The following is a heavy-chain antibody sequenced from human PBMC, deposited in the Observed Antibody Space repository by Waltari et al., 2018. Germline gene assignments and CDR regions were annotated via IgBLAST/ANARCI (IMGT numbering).Heavy chain of an antibody. CDR3: ARVRGLGYCSSTSCYRGAFDI. Sequence: QVQLQQWGAGLLKPSETLSLTCAVYGGSFSGYYWSWIRQPPGKGLEWIGEINHSGSTNYNPSRKGRVTISVDTSKNQFSLKLSSVTAADTAVYYCARVRGLGYCSSTSCYRGAFDIWGQGTMVTVSS. D-gene: IGHD2-2*02. V-gene: IGHV4-34*01. CDR2: INHSGST. J-gene: IGHJ3*02. CDR1: GGSFSGYY.